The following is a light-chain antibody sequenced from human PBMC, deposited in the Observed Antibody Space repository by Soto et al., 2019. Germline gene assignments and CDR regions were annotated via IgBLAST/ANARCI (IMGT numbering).Light chain of an antibody. J-gene: IGKJ2*01. Sequence: DIQMTQSPSSVSASVGDRITITCRASQDIKTWVAWYQQKPGVAPKLLIARASTLEPGVPSRFSGSGSGTEFTLTISSLQPEDFATYYCQRGDNFPLFGQGTNLQIK. CDR1: QDIKTW. CDR2: RAS. V-gene: IGKV1-12*01. CDR3: QRGDNFPL.